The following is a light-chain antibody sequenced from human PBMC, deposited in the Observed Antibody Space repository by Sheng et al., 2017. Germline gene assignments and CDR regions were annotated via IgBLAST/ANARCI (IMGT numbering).Light chain of an antibody. J-gene: IGKJ2*01. V-gene: IGKV4-1*01. CDR3: QQFGGSPPHT. CDR2: WAS. Sequence: DIVMTQSPDSLTVSLGERATINCKSSQTLLKSSNNKNYLTWYQQKPGQPPKLLIYWASTRDSGVPDRFSGSGSGTDFTLTISRLEPEDFAVYYCQQFGGSPPHTFGQGTKLEIK. CDR1: QTLLKSSNNKNY.